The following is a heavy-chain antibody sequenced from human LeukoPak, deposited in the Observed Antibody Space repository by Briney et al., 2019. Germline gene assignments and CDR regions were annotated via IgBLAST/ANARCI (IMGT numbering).Heavy chain of an antibody. CDR1: GFTFSSYG. J-gene: IGHJ4*02. CDR2: ISWNSGSI. D-gene: IGHD6-19*01. Sequence: GGSLRLSCAASGFTFSSYGMSWVRQAPGKGLEWVSGISWNSGSIGYADSVKGRFTISRDNAKNSLYLQMNSLRAEDTALYYCAKDFRAVAGDFDYWGQGTLATVSS. V-gene: IGHV3-9*01. CDR3: AKDFRAVAGDFDY.